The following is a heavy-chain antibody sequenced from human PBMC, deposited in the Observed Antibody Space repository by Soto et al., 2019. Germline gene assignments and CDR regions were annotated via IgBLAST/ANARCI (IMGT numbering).Heavy chain of an antibody. J-gene: IGHJ5*02. V-gene: IGHV1-69*01. D-gene: IGHD2-15*01. CDR3: ASRPVMEVAQYGNWFDP. CDR1: GGTFSSYP. Sequence: QVHLVQSGAEMKKPGSSVKVSRKASGGTFSSYPINWVRQAPGQGLEWMGGIIPFFGTTHSAQKFQGRLTITADESTRTTYMELSSLRSEDTAVYYCASRPVMEVAQYGNWFDPWGQGTLVTVSS. CDR2: IIPFFGTT.